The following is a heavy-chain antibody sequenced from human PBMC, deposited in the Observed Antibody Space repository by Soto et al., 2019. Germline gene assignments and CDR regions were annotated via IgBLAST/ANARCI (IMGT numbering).Heavy chain of an antibody. CDR3: ARVGPITGTTYSLVDYYYYGMDV. V-gene: IGHV3-21*01. D-gene: IGHD1-7*01. Sequence: GGSLRLSCAASGCTFISYSMNWVRQAPGKGLEWVSSISSSSSYIYYADSVKGRFTISRDNAKNSLYLQMNSLRAEDTAVYYCARVGPITGTTYSLVDYYYYGMDVWGQGTTVTVSS. CDR2: ISSSSSYI. CDR1: GCTFISYS. J-gene: IGHJ6*02.